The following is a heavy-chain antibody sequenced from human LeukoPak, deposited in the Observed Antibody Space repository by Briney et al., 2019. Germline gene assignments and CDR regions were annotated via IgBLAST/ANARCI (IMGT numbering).Heavy chain of an antibody. J-gene: IGHJ3*02. CDR3: ASTTVTPRLFDI. Sequence: SETLSLTCTVSGGSISSYYWSWIRQPPGKGLEWIGYIYYSGSTNYNPSLKSRVTISVDTSKNQFSLELSSVTAADTAVYYCASTTVTPRLFDIWGQGTMVTVSS. CDR2: IYYSGST. V-gene: IGHV4-59*08. CDR1: GGSISSYY. D-gene: IGHD4-17*01.